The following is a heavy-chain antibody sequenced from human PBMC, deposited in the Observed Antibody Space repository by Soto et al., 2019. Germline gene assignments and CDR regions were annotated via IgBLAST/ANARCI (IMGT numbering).Heavy chain of an antibody. CDR2: IWYDGSKK. J-gene: IGHJ6*02. V-gene: IGHV3-33*01. Sequence: QVQVVESGGGVVQPGRSLRLSCAASGFTFSSFGMHWVRQAPGKGLEWVSLIWYDGSKKLYGDSVKGRFTISRDNSRNTVYLQLNSLRADDTAVYYCARAASYYSLWSGYYPSRNGMDVWGQGTTVTVSS. CDR1: GFTFSSFG. CDR3: ARAASYYSLWSGYYPSRNGMDV. D-gene: IGHD3-3*01.